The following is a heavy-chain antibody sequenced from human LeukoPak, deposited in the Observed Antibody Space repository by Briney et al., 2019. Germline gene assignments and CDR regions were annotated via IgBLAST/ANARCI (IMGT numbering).Heavy chain of an antibody. Sequence: GASVKVSCKASGYTFTSYYMHWVRQAPGQGLEWMGIINPSGGSTSYAQKFQGRATMTRDTSTSTVYMELSSLRSEDTAVYYCSRDHGAIDSFDYWGQGTLVTVSS. D-gene: IGHD2-21*01. CDR1: GYTFTSYY. J-gene: IGHJ4*02. CDR3: SRDHGAIDSFDY. CDR2: INPSGGST. V-gene: IGHV1-46*01.